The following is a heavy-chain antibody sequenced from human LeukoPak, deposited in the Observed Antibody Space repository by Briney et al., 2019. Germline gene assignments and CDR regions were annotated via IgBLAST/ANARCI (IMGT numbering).Heavy chain of an antibody. CDR3: TREAFTDSTGYYFSPFDM. V-gene: IGHV3-13*01. Sequence: GGPLSLSCEASGFTFSNYVMHWVRQTAGKGLEWVALINTAGRTFYPGSVKGRFTISRENAKKSLYLQMNSLTADDTAVYYCTREAFTDSTGYYFSPFDMWGQGTMVTVSS. CDR1: GFTFSNYV. J-gene: IGHJ3*02. CDR2: INTAGRT. D-gene: IGHD3-22*01.